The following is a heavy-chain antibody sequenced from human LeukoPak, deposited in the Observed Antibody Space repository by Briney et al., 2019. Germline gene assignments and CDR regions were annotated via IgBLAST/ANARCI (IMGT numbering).Heavy chain of an antibody. CDR2: MNPDSGNT. J-gene: IGHJ3*02. V-gene: IGHV1-8*01. D-gene: IGHD2/OR15-2a*01. Sequence: ASVKVSCKASGYTFTSYDINWVRQVTGQGLEWMRWMNPDSGNTGYAQRFQGRVTMTRDTSTSTVYMELSSLRSEDTAVYYCARYGTYYLDAFDIWGQGTMVTVSS. CDR3: ARYGTYYLDAFDI. CDR1: GYTFTSYD.